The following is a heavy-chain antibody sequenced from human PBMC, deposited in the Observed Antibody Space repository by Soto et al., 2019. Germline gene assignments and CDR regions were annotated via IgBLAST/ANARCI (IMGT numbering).Heavy chain of an antibody. V-gene: IGHV3-23*01. CDR3: AKDTLRGRNWFDP. Sequence: GSLRLSCAVSGFTLSTVARTWVRQAPGKGLECVSGISGSGGRTYYADSVKGGFTISRDNSKNTLYLQMNSLRAEDTAVYYCAKDTLRGRNWFDPWGQGPLLTVSS. CDR1: GFTLSTVA. J-gene: IGHJ5*02. D-gene: IGHD2-15*01. CDR2: ISGSGGRT.